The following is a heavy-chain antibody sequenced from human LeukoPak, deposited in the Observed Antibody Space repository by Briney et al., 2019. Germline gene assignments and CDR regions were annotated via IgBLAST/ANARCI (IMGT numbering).Heavy chain of an antibody. J-gene: IGHJ4*02. CDR2: ISYDGSNK. D-gene: IGHD6-13*01. Sequence: GGSLRLSCAASGFTFSSYAMHWVRQAPGKGLEWVAVISYDGSNKYYADSVKGRFTISRDNSKNTLYLQMNSLRAEDTAVYYCARAGTTNPPGIAAAGPSNDWGQGTLVTVSS. V-gene: IGHV3-30-3*01. CDR3: ARAGTTNPPGIAAAGPSND. CDR1: GFTFSSYA.